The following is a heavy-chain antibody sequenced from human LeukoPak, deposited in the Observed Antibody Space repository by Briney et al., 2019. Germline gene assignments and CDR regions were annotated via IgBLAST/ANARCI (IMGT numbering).Heavy chain of an antibody. CDR1: GYTFTSYG. Sequence: ASVKVSCKASGYTFTSYGISWVRQAPGQGLEWMAWNSTYNGNTNYAQKLQGRVTMTTDTSTSTAYMELRSLRSDDTAVYYCARGNYDFWSGYPTSTHYFDYWGQGTLVTVSS. D-gene: IGHD3-3*01. CDR3: ARGNYDFWSGYPTSTHYFDY. CDR2: NSTYNGNT. J-gene: IGHJ4*02. V-gene: IGHV1-18*01.